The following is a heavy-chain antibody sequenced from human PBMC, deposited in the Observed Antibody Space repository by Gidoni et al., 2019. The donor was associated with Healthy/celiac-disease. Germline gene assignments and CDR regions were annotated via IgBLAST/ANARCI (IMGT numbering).Heavy chain of an antibody. CDR1: GGSISSSNW. CDR2: IYHSGST. J-gene: IGHJ6*02. V-gene: IGHV4-4*02. D-gene: IGHD3-22*01. CDR3: ARNIITMIIDSYGMDV. Sequence: QVQLQESGPGLVKPSGTLSLTCAVSGGSISSSNWWRWVRQPPGKGLEGIGEIYHSGSTNYNPSLKRRVTISVDKSKNQFSLKLSSVTAADTAVYYCARNIITMIIDSYGMDVWGQGTTVTVSS.